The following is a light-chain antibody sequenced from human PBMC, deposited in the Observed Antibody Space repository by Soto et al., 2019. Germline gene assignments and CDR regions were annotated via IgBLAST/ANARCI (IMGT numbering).Light chain of an antibody. J-gene: IGLJ1*01. CDR2: DVS. CDR1: SSDVGNYKY. V-gene: IGLV2-11*01. CDR3: CSHAGSYTYV. Sequence: QPVLTQPRSVSGSPGQSVTISCTGTSSDVGNYKYVSWYQQHPGKAPKVMIYDVSKRPSGVPDRFSGSKSGNTASLTISGLQAEDEADYYCCSHAGSYTYVFGTGTKVTVL.